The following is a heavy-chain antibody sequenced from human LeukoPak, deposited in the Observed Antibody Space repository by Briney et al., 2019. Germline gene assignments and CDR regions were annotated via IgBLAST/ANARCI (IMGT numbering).Heavy chain of an antibody. CDR3: ARGLGPYCVSTSCQGY. CDR2: MSYRGST. D-gene: IGHD2-2*01. J-gene: IGHJ4*02. V-gene: IGHV4-59*02. Sequence: SETLSLTCTVSGGPVTTYYWSWIRQPPGKGLEWIGYMSYRGSTNYNPSLKSRVTISIDTSKNQFSLKLNSVTAADTAVYYCARGLGPYCVSTSCQGYWGRGTLVTVSS. CDR1: GGPVTTYY.